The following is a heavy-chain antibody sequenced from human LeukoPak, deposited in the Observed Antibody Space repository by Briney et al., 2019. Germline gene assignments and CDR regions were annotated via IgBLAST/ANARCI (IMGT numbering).Heavy chain of an antibody. V-gene: IGHV4-39*01. Sequence: SETLSLTCTVSAGAISSSSYYWAWIRQPPGKGLEWIGSAYYSGSTYYNPSFESRVTISVDTSKNQFSLKLRSVTAADTAVYYCARMVVAAQYYFDFWGQGTLVTVSS. CDR2: AYYSGST. D-gene: IGHD5-12*01. CDR1: AGAISSSSYY. J-gene: IGHJ4*02. CDR3: ARMVVAAQYYFDF.